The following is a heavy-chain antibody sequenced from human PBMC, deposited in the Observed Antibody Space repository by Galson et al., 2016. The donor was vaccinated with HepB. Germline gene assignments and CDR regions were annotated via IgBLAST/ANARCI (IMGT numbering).Heavy chain of an antibody. D-gene: IGHD3-16*02. CDR2: IRGKGFAATT. CDR3: ARDADAVWGTYLSYYFGY. Sequence: SLRLSCAGSGYIFEDHTVGWFRQAPGKGLEWVGFIRGKGFAATTEYAASVKGRFTISRDDSNSVAYLQMDGLKTEDTAVYYCARDADAVWGTYLSYYFGYWGPGTLVSVST. CDR1: GYIFEDHT. V-gene: IGHV3-49*03. J-gene: IGHJ4*02.